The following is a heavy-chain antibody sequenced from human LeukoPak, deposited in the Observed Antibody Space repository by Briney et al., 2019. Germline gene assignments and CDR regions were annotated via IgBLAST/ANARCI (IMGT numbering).Heavy chain of an antibody. D-gene: IGHD3-9*01. CDR3: AKDRKAYDILTGYDY. J-gene: IGHJ4*02. CDR1: GFTFSSYV. V-gene: IGHV3-23*01. Sequence: GGSLRLSCAASGFTFSSYVMTWVRQAPGKGLEWVSAISGSGGSTYYADSVTGRFTISRDNSKNTLYLQMNSLRAEDTAVYYCAKDRKAYDILTGYDYWGQGTLVTVSS. CDR2: ISGSGGST.